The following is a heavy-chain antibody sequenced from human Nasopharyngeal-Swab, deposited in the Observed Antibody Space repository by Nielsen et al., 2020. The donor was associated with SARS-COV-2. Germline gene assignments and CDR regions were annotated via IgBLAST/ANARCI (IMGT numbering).Heavy chain of an antibody. CDR3: AKANSLFWFGQFKNDVFDI. D-gene: IGHD3-10*01. CDR1: GFSFNNYG. V-gene: IGHV3-30*18. J-gene: IGHJ3*02. Sequence: GGSLRLSCTASGFSFNNYGMHWVRQAPGKGLEWVAVISYEGSKKKYAEFVEGRFTISRDYSKNTLFLQMNSLRPEDTAMYYCAKANSLFWFGQFKNDVFDIWGRGTLVAVSS. CDR2: ISYEGSKK.